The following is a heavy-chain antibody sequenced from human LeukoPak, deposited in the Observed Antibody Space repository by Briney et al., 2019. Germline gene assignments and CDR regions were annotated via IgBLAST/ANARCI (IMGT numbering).Heavy chain of an antibody. D-gene: IGHD2-15*01. CDR2: INPNSGGT. CDR3: ARDWHCSGGSCYSDWFDP. CDR1: GYTFTGYY. V-gene: IGHV1-2*02. J-gene: IGHJ5*02. Sequence: ASVKVSCKASGYTFTGYYMHWVRQAPGRGLEWMGWINPNSGGTNYAQKFQGRVTMTRDTSISTAYMELSRLRSDDTAVYYCARDWHCSGGSCYSDWFDPWGQGTLVTVSS.